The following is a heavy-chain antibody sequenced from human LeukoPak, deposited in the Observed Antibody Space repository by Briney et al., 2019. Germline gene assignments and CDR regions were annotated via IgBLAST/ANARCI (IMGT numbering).Heavy chain of an antibody. V-gene: IGHV3-7*01. J-gene: IGHJ4*02. D-gene: IGHD3-22*01. Sequence: QTGGSLRLSCAASRFTFSSYWMSWVRQAPGKGPEWVANIKQDGSEKYYVDSVKGRFTISRDNAKNSLYLQMNSLRAEDTAIYYCARDSGYYGLFDYWGQGTLVTVSS. CDR1: RFTFSSYW. CDR2: IKQDGSEK. CDR3: ARDSGYYGLFDY.